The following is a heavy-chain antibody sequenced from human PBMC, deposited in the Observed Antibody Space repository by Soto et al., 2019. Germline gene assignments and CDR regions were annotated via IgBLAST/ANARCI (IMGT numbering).Heavy chain of an antibody. D-gene: IGHD5-18*01. CDR1: GGSISSSNW. CDR3: ARSVDTAMAADY. Sequence: QVQLQESGPGLVKPSGTLSLTCAVSGGSISSSNWWSWVRQPPGKGLEWIGEIYHSGSTNYNPSLKSRDTIPVDKSKNQFSLKLSSVTAADTAVYYCARSVDTAMAADYWGQGTLVTVSS. CDR2: IYHSGST. J-gene: IGHJ4*02. V-gene: IGHV4-4*02.